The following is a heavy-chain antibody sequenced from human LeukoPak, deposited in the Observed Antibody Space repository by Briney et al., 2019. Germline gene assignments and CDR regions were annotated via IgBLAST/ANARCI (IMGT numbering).Heavy chain of an antibody. CDR3: AGPNPMGPYGDYVGGGDY. D-gene: IGHD4-17*01. CDR1: GGSISSYY. Sequence: SETLSLTCTVSGGSISSYYWSWIRQPAGTALEWIGRIYTSGTITYNPSLKSRVTISVDTSKNQFSLKLSSVTAADTAVYYCAGPNPMGPYGDYVGGGDYWGQGTLVTVSS. J-gene: IGHJ4*02. CDR2: IYTSGTI. V-gene: IGHV4-4*07.